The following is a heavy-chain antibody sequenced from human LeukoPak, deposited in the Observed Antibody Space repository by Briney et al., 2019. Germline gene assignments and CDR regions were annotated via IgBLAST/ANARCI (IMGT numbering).Heavy chain of an antibody. CDR2: INPSGGST. CDR3: ARDLVRFTSSFDY. Sequence: ASVEVSCKASGYTFTSYYMHWVRQAPGQGGEGMGIINPSGGSTSYAQKFQGRVTMTRDTSTSTVYMELSSLRSEDTAVYCCARDLVRFTSSFDYWGQGTLVTVSS. D-gene: IGHD3-3*01. V-gene: IGHV1-46*01. J-gene: IGHJ4*02. CDR1: GYTFTSYY.